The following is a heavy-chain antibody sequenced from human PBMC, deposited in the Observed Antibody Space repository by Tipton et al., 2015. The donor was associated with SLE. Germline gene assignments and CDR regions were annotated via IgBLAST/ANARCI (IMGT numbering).Heavy chain of an antibody. D-gene: IGHD6-6*01. J-gene: IGHJ3*02. V-gene: IGHV3-21*01. CDR2: ISSSSSYI. Sequence: SLRLSCAASGFTFSSYSMNWVRQAPGKGLEWVSFISSSSSYIYYADSVKGRFTVSRDNAKNSLYLQMNSLRAEDTAVYYCALYGSSSGLAFDIWGQGTMVTVSS. CDR1: GFTFSSYS. CDR3: ALYGSSSGLAFDI.